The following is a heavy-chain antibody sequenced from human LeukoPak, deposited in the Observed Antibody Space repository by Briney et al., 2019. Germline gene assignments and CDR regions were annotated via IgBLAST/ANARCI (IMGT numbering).Heavy chain of an antibody. V-gene: IGHV5-51*01. J-gene: IGHJ3*02. CDR3: ARWGSDIVVVPAAQIRGFDI. Sequence: GESLKISCKGSGYSFTSYWIGWVRQMPGKGLEWMGIIYPGDSDTRYSPSFQGQVTISADKSISTAYLQWSSLKTSDTAMYYCARWGSDIVVVPAAQIRGFDIWGQGTMVTVSS. CDR1: GYSFTSYW. D-gene: IGHD2-2*01. CDR2: IYPGDSDT.